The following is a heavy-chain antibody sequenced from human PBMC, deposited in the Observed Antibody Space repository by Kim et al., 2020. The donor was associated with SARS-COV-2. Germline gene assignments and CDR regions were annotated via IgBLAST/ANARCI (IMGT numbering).Heavy chain of an antibody. D-gene: IGHD6-13*01. CDR3: TRASSWYVKLDY. Sequence: EYAASVKGRFTISRDDSKSIAYLQMNSLKTEDTAVYYCTRASSWYVKLDYWGQGTLVTVSS. V-gene: IGHV3-49*02. J-gene: IGHJ4*02.